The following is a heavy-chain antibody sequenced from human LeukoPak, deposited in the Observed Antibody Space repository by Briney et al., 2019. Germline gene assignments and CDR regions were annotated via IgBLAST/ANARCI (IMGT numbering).Heavy chain of an antibody. CDR3: ARQIVTIFGVADYGMDV. CDR1: GYSFTSYW. J-gene: IGHJ6*02. Sequence: GESLRISCQGSGYSFTSYWISWVRQMPGKGLEWMGRIDPSDSYTNYSPSFQGHVTISADKSISTAYLQWSSLKASDTAMYYCARQIVTIFGVADYGMDVWGQGTTVTVSS. V-gene: IGHV5-10-1*01. D-gene: IGHD3-3*01. CDR2: IDPSDSYT.